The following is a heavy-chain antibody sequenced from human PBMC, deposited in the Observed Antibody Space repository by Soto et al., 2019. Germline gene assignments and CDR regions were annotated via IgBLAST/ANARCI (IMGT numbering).Heavy chain of an antibody. D-gene: IGHD2-2*01. Sequence: GVSLRLSCAASGFPFRSYAMSWVRQAPGTGLEWVSAISGSGGSTYYADSVKGRFTISRDNSKNTLYLQMNSLRAEDTAVYYCVSSEYCISESASAEYSQHGAQG. CDR2: ISGSGGST. CDR1: GFPFRSYA. J-gene: IGHJ1*01. CDR3: VSSEYCISESASAEYSQH. V-gene: IGHV3-23*01.